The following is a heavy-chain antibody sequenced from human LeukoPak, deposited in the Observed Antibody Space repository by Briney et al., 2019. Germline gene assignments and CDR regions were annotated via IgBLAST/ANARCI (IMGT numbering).Heavy chain of an antibody. CDR2: ISYDGSNK. J-gene: IGHJ4*02. Sequence: PGGSLRLSCAASGFTFSSYAMSWVRQAPGKGLEWVAVISYDGSNKYYADSVKGRFTISRDNSKNTLYLQMNSLRAEDTAVYYCARDRADGGNFFDYWGQGTLVTVSS. CDR3: ARDRADGGNFFDY. CDR1: GFTFSSYA. D-gene: IGHD4-23*01. V-gene: IGHV3-30-3*01.